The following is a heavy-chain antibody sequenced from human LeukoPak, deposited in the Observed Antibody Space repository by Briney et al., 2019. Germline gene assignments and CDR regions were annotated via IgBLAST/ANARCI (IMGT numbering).Heavy chain of an antibody. D-gene: IGHD3-9*01. V-gene: IGHV3-9*01. CDR3: AKSPYYDILTGYYFDY. J-gene: IGHJ4*02. Sequence: GRSLRLSCAASGFTFDDYATHWVRQAPGKGLEWVSGISWSSGSIGYADSVKGRFTISRNNAKNSLYLQMNSLRAEDTALYYCAKSPYYDILTGYYFDYWGQGTLVTVSS. CDR2: ISWSSGSI. CDR1: GFTFDDYA.